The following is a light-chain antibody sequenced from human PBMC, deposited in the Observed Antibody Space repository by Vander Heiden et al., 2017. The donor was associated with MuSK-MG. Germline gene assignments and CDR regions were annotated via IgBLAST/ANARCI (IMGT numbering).Light chain of an antibody. CDR2: DVN. J-gene: IGLJ3*02. CDR1: SSDVGGYNY. CDR3: SSYAGAYTLL. V-gene: IGLV2-11*01. Sequence: QSAMGQPVAVCGSPGQSVTVSCTGTSSDVGGYNYVSWYQQHPGIAPKLLIYDVNKRPLGVPDRFSGSKSGKTASLTISGLQTEDEADYYCSSYAGAYTLLFGGGTKLTVL.